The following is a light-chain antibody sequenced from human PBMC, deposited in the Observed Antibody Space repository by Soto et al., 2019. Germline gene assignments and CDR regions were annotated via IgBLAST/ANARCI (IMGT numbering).Light chain of an antibody. CDR3: QQYRSSPNT. CDR1: QSFSSSY. Sequence: DIVLTQSPGTLPLSPGERATLSCRASQSFSSSYLAWYQQKPGQALRLLIYGASSRATGIPDRFSGSGPRTDFTLTISRLEPEDFAVYYCQQYRSSPNTFGQGTRLEIK. V-gene: IGKV3-20*01. J-gene: IGKJ5*01. CDR2: GAS.